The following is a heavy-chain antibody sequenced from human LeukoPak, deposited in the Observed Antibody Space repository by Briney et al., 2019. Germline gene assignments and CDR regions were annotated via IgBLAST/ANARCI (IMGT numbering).Heavy chain of an antibody. J-gene: IGHJ4*02. CDR2: IIPIFGIA. CDR1: GGTFSSYA. CDR3: ARSVTYYDFWSAIDY. D-gene: IGHD3-3*01. Sequence: ASVKVSCKASGGTFSSYAISWVRQAPGQGLEWMGGIIPIFGIANYAQKFQGRVTITADESTSTAYMELSSLRSEDTAVYYCARSVTYYDFWSAIDYWGQGTLVTVSS. V-gene: IGHV1-69*13.